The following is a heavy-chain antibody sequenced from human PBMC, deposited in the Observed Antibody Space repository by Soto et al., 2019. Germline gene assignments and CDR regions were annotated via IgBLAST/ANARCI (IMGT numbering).Heavy chain of an antibody. CDR1: GGSFSGYY. CDR2: INHSGST. CDR3: ARGGGSYEVFYAFDI. J-gene: IGHJ3*02. D-gene: IGHD1-26*01. Sequence: QVQLQQWGAGLLKPSETLSLTCAVYGGSFSGYYWSWIRQPPGKGLEWIGEINHSGSTNYNPSLKSRVTISVDTSKNQFSLKLSSVTAADTAVYYCARGGGSYEVFYAFDIWGQGTMVTVSS. V-gene: IGHV4-34*01.